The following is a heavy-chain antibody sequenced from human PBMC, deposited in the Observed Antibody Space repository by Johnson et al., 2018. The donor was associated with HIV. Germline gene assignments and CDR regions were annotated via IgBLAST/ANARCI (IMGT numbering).Heavy chain of an antibody. D-gene: IGHD3-16*01. Sequence: MLLVESGGGLVQPGGSLRLSCAASGFIFSSYAMHWVRQAPGKGLVWVSRTNSDGSTTNYADSVKGRFTISRDKAKNTVHLQMNSLSAEDTAVYYCAREWGVITVGGVIPRNAFDIWGQGTMVTVSS. J-gene: IGHJ3*02. CDR1: GFIFSSYA. CDR2: TNSDGSTT. CDR3: AREWGVITVGGVIPRNAFDI. V-gene: IGHV3-74*01.